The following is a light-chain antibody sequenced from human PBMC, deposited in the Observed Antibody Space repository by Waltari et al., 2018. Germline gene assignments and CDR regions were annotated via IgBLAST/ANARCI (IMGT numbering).Light chain of an antibody. J-gene: IGLJ2*01. Sequence: QSALTQPASESGSPGPSITISCTGRSTDIRTYTVVSCYQHHPGKAPKLIIYGVTNRPSGVSNRFSGSKSGNTASLTISGLQTEDEADYYCCSYAGSMVFGGGTKLTVL. V-gene: IGLV2-23*02. CDR2: GVT. CDR1: STDIRTYTV. CDR3: CSYAGSMV.